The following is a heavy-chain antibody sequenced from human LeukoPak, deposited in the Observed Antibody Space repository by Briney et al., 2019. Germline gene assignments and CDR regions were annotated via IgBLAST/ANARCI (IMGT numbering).Heavy chain of an antibody. CDR3: ARDYDSSGYSD. J-gene: IGHJ4*02. CDR1: GFTFSNYG. D-gene: IGHD3-22*01. V-gene: IGHV3-33*01. CDR2: IWYDGSNK. Sequence: GGSLRLSCVASGFTFSNYGMHWVRQAPGKGLEWVAVIWYDGSNKYYADSVKGRFTISRDNSKNTLYLQMNSLRAEDTAVYYCARDYDSSGYSDWGQGTLVTVSS.